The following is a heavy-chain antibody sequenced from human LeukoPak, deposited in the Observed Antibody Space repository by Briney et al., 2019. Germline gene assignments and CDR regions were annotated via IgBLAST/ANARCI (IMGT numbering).Heavy chain of an antibody. CDR1: GFTFTSYA. J-gene: IGHJ4*02. V-gene: IGHV3-23*01. CDR2: ISGSGGST. Sequence: GGSLRLSCAASGFTFTSYAMSWVRQAPGKGLEWVSAISGSGGSTCYADSVKGRFTISRDNSKNTLYLQMNSLRAEDTAVYYCAKETYDILTGYQDYWGQGTLVTVSS. CDR3: AKETYDILTGYQDY. D-gene: IGHD3-9*01.